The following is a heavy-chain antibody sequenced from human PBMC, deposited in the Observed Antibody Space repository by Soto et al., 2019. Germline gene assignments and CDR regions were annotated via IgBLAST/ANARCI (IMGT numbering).Heavy chain of an antibody. V-gene: IGHV3-74*03. Sequence: PGGSLRLSCAASGFTFNSYWTHWVRQVAGKGLVCVSHINSDGSSATYAGGVKGRFTISRDNAKNTLYLQMNSLGVEDTAVYYCGRAYSRSWYYFDYWGQGTLVSGSS. CDR3: GRAYSRSWYYFDY. CDR1: GFTFNSYW. D-gene: IGHD6-13*01. J-gene: IGHJ4*02. CDR2: INSDGSSA.